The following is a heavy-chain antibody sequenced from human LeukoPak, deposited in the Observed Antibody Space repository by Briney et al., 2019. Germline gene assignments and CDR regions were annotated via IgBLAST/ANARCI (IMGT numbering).Heavy chain of an antibody. CDR1: GFTFSNYG. CDR2: IGSSGSTI. J-gene: IGHJ4*02. V-gene: IGHV3-48*04. D-gene: IGHD1-1*01. CDR3: ARGLRNAYNYFDY. Sequence: PGGSLRLSCAASGFTFSNYGMNWVRQASGKGLEWVTYIGSSGSTILYADSVRGRFTVSRDNAKNSLSLQMNSLGVDDTAVYYCARGLRNAYNYFDYWGQGILVTVSS.